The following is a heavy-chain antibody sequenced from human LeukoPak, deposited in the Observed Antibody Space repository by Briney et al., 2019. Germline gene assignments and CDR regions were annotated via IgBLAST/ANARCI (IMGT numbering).Heavy chain of an antibody. Sequence: GGSLRLSCAASGFTFSSYWMHWVRQAPGKGLLWVSRINSDGSVTTYADSVKGRFTISRDNAKNMLHLQMNSLRAEDTAVYYCTRGGYRSWDAFDIWGQGTMVTVSS. D-gene: IGHD5-12*01. CDR1: GFTFSSYW. CDR2: INSDGSVT. V-gene: IGHV3-74*01. CDR3: TRGGYRSWDAFDI. J-gene: IGHJ3*02.